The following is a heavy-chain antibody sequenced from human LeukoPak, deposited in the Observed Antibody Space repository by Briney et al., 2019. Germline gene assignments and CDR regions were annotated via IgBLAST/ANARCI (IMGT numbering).Heavy chain of an antibody. V-gene: IGHV3-11*01. D-gene: IGHD3-22*01. CDR2: ISSRGSTI. CDR3: ARDEFQNYYDSSGYYYTY. CDR1: GFTFSDYY. Sequence: PGGSLRLSCAASGFTFSDYYMSWIRQAPGKGLEWVSYISSRGSTIYYADSVRGRFTISRDNAKNSLYLQMNSLRAEDTAVYYCARDEFQNYYDSSGYYYTYWGQGTLVTVSS. J-gene: IGHJ4*02.